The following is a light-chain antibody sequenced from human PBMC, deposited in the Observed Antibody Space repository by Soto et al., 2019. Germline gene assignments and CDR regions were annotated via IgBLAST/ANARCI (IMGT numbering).Light chain of an antibody. J-gene: IGKJ2*01. CDR2: GAS. Sequence: EIVLTQSPGTLSLSPGERATLSCRASQSVSSSYLAWYQHKPGQAPRLLIYGASSRATGIPDRFSGSGTGTHVPLAISRLEPEDFAVYCCQQYGSSPHTFGQGNKLQIK. V-gene: IGKV3-20*01. CDR3: QQYGSSPHT. CDR1: QSVSSSY.